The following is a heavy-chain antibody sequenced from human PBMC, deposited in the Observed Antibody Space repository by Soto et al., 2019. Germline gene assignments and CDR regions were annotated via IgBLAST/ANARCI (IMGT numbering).Heavy chain of an antibody. V-gene: IGHV1-69*12. J-gene: IGHJ2*01. D-gene: IGHD1-26*01. CDR1: GVNFSSYA. Sequence: QVQLVQSGAEVKKPGSSVKVSCKASGVNFSSYAISWVRQATGQGLEWMGGIIPIFGTANYAQKFQGRVTITADESTSTAYMELSSLRSEDTDVYYCARGLGGSYPVGYFDRWGGGPLVTVSS. CDR2: IIPIFGTA. CDR3: ARGLGGSYPVGYFDR.